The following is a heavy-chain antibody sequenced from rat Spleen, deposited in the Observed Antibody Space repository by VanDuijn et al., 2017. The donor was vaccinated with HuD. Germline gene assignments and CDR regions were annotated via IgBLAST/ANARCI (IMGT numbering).Heavy chain of an antibody. CDR2: ISYEGSST. CDR1: GFTFSDYY. Sequence: EVQLVESGRGLVQPGRSLKVSCAASGFTFSDYYMAWVRQAPKKGLEWVAYISYEGSSTYYGDSVKGRFTISRDNAKSTLYLQMNSLRSEDTATYYCARPDYNKYVMDAWGQGASVTVSS. D-gene: IGHD1-10*01. CDR3: ARPDYNKYVMDA. V-gene: IGHV5-22*01. J-gene: IGHJ4*01.